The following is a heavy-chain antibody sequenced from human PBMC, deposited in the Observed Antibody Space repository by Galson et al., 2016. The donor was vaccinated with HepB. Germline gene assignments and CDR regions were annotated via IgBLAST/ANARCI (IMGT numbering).Heavy chain of an antibody. V-gene: IGHV4-31*03. CDR1: GGSISSGGYY. D-gene: IGHD4-23*01. J-gene: IGHJ4*02. CDR2: IYYSGST. CDR3: AREDYGGNSGSWWYFHY. Sequence: TLSLTCTVSGGSISSGGYYWSWIRQHPGKGLEWIGYIYYSGSTYYNPSLKSRVTISVDTSRNQFSLKLSSVTAADTAVYYCAREDYGGNSGSWWYFHYWGQGTLVTVSS.